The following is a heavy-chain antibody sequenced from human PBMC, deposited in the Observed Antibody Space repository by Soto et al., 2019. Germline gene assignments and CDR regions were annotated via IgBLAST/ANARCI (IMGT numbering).Heavy chain of an antibody. V-gene: IGHV4-31*03. CDR2: IYYSGST. CDR3: ARDRRGEQQSLNWFDP. J-gene: IGHJ5*02. Sequence: PSETLSLTCTVSGGSISSGGYYWSWIRQHPGKGLEWIGYIYYSGSTYYNPSLKSRVTISVDTSKNQFSLKLSSVTAADTAVYYCARDRRGEQQSLNWFDPWGQGTLVTVSS. D-gene: IGHD6-13*01. CDR1: GGSISSGGYY.